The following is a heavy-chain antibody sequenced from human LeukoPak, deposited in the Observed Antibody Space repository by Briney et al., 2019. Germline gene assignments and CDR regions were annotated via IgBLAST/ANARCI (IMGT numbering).Heavy chain of an antibody. Sequence: SETLSLTCTVSGGSVRRGNYYWTWIRQPAGSGLEWIGRIYTSGTTDYNPSLRTRVTISVDASRNQFSLNLSSVTAADTAVYYCASYRRVYGMDVWGQGTTVTVSS. CDR3: ASYRRVYGMDV. CDR2: IYTSGTT. D-gene: IGHD1-26*01. V-gene: IGHV4-61*02. J-gene: IGHJ6*02. CDR1: GGSVRRGNYY.